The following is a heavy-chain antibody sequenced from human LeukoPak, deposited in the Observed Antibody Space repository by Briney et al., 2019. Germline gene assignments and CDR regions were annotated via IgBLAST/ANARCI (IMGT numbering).Heavy chain of an antibody. V-gene: IGHV3-48*01. D-gene: IGHD3-3*01. Sequence: GGSLRLSCAASGFTFSSYSMNWVRQAPGKGLEWVSYISSSSSTIYYADSVKGRFTISRDNAKNSLYLQMNSLRAEDTAVYYCARDEDPLWIGHYNSQYYGMDVWGQGTTVTVSS. CDR1: GFTFSSYS. CDR3: ARDEDPLWIGHYNSQYYGMDV. CDR2: ISSSSSTI. J-gene: IGHJ6*02.